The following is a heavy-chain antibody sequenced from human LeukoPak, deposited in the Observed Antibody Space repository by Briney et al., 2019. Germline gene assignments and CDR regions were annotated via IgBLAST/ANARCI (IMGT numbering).Heavy chain of an antibody. J-gene: IGHJ3*02. CDR2: IGGSGSTT. V-gene: IGHV3-48*03. CDR3: ARESDTTLFTDAFDI. CDR1: GFTLSNYE. D-gene: IGHD5-18*01. Sequence: GGSLRLSCAASGFTLSNYEMNWVRQAPGKGLEWVSYIGGSGSTTHYADSVKGRFTISRDNAKNSLYLQMNSLRAEDTALYYCARESDTTLFTDAFDIWGQGTMVTVSS.